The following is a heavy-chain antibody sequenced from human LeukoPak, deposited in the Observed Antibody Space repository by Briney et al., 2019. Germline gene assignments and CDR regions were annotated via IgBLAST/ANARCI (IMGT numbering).Heavy chain of an antibody. CDR3: ARDPDRSGFDF. CDR2: VWYDGNNK. V-gene: IGHV3-33*08. CDR1: GFTFVNYG. Sequence: PGGSLRLSCAASGFTFVNYGMHWVRQAQGKGLEWVATVWYDGNNKYYADSVRGRFTISRDNSKNMVFLHMNSLRVEDTAIYYCARDPDRSGFDFWGQGTLLTVSS. J-gene: IGHJ4*02. D-gene: IGHD1-14*01.